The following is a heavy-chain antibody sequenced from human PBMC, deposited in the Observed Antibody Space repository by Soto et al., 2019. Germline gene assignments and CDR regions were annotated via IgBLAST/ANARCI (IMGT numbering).Heavy chain of an antibody. CDR3: AASYPEQGYCSSTSCSPRSNWFDH. Sequence: SETLSLTCAVYGGSFSGYYWSWIRQPPGKGLEWIGEINHSGSTNYNPSLKSRVTISVDTSKNQLSLKLSSVTAADTAVYYCAASYPEQGYCSSTSCSPRSNWFDHCVQGSLVTDS. CDR2: INHSGST. CDR1: GGSFSGYY. D-gene: IGHD2-2*01. V-gene: IGHV4-34*01. J-gene: IGHJ5*02.